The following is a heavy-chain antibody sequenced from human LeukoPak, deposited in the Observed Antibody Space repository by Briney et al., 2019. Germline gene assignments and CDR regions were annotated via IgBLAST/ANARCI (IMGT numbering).Heavy chain of an antibody. J-gene: IGHJ5*02. V-gene: IGHV4-59*08. D-gene: IGHD6-6*01. Sequence: PSETLSLTCTVSGGSISAYYWSWIRQPPGQGLEWIGYIYYSGTTNYNPSLKRRLTISVDTATNQFSLQLSSVTAADTAVYYCARLLCSSSTKTYDWFDPWGQGTLVTVSS. CDR1: GGSISAYY. CDR3: ARLLCSSSTKTYDWFDP. CDR2: IYYSGTT.